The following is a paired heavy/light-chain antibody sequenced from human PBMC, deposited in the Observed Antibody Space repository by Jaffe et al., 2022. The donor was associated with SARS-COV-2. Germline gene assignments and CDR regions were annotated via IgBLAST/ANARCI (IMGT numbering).Light chain of an antibody. V-gene: IGKV1-17*01. Sequence: DIQMTQSPSSLSASVGDRVTITCRASQDIRNDLFWYQQKPGRVPKRLMYAASSLESGVAPRFSGSGSGTEFTLTISSLQPEDSATYHCFQYKDFPYTFGPGTKLEI. CDR1: QDIRND. CDR3: FQYKDFPYT. CDR2: AAS. J-gene: IGKJ2*01.
Heavy chain of an antibody. D-gene: IGHD2-15*01. CDR2: IRNKDYGYTI. CDR3: ADITARATR. J-gene: IGHJ4*02. V-gene: IGHV3-72*01. Sequence: EVQLVESGGGLVQPGGSLRLSCAASGFIFSDHFMDWVRQAPGKGLEWIARIRNKDYGYTIEYAASVRGRFTISRDDSQNSLFLQMSSLKAEDTAVYYCADITARATRWGQGTLVIVSS. CDR1: GFIFSDHF.